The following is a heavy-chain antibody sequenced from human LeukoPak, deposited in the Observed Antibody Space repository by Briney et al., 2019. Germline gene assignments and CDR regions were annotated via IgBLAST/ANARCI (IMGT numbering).Heavy chain of an antibody. CDR3: ARATYSSGWYDY. CDR1: GGSISSYY. CDR2: IYYSGST. V-gene: IGHV4-59*01. J-gene: IGHJ4*02. D-gene: IGHD6-19*01. Sequence: SETLSLTCTVSGGSISSYYWSWIRQPPGKGLEWIGYIYYSGSTNYNPSLKSRVTISVDTSKNQFSLKLSSVTAADTAVYYCARATYSSGWYDYWGQGTLVTVSS.